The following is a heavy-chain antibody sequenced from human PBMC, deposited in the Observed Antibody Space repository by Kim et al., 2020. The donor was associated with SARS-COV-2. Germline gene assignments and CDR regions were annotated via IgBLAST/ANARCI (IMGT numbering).Heavy chain of an antibody. J-gene: IGHJ6*02. Sequence: GGSLRLSCAASGFTFSSYAMHWVRQAPGKGLEWVAVISYDGSNKYYADSVKGRFTISRDNSKNTLYLQMNSLRAEDTAVYYCARAHIVVVPAARPHYYYGMDGWGQRTTVTLSS. CDR2: ISYDGSNK. V-gene: IGHV3-30*04. D-gene: IGHD2-2*01. CDR3: ARAHIVVVPAARPHYYYGMDG. CDR1: GFTFSSYA.